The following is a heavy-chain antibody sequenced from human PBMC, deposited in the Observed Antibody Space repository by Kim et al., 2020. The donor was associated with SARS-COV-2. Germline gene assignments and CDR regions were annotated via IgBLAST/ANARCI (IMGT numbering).Heavy chain of an antibody. CDR2: ISSSSSYI. J-gene: IGHJ6*02. V-gene: IGHV3-11*05. D-gene: IGHD1-1*01. Sequence: GGSLRLSCAASGFTFSDYYMTWIRQAPGKGLEWVSYISSSSSYINYADSVKGRFTISRDNAKNSLYLQMNSLRAEDTAVYYCARARADDFSWDYYYGMDVWGQGTTVTVSS. CDR1: GFTFSDYY. CDR3: ARARADDFSWDYYYGMDV.